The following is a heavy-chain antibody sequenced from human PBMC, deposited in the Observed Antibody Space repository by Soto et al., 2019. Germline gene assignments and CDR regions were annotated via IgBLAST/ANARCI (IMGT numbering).Heavy chain of an antibody. CDR2: ISGSGGST. J-gene: IGHJ4*02. Sequence: GGSLRLSCAASGFTFSIYAMSWFRQAPGKGLEWVSAISGSGGSTYYADSVKGRFTISRDNSKNTLYLQMNSLRAEDTAVYYCAKALGYEYFDYWGQGTLVTVSS. CDR3: AKALGYEYFDY. D-gene: IGHD5-12*01. CDR1: GFTFSIYA. V-gene: IGHV3-23*01.